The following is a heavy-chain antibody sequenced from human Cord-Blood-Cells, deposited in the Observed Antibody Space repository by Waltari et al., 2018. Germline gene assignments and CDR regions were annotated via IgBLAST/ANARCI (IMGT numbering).Heavy chain of an antibody. D-gene: IGHD6-6*01. J-gene: IGHJ4*02. V-gene: IGHV3-9*01. Sequence: EVQLVESGGGLVQPGRSLRLSCAASGFTFDDYAMHWVRQAPGKGLELVSGISWKSGSIGYAESVKGRFTIARDNAKNSLYLQMNSLRAEDTALYYCAKGSDSSSFDYWGQGTLVTVSS. CDR2: ISWKSGSI. CDR1: GFTFDDYA. CDR3: AKGSDSSSFDY.